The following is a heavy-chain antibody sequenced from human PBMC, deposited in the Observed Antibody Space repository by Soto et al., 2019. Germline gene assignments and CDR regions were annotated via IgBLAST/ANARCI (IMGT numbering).Heavy chain of an antibody. Sequence: GGSLRLSCAASGFTFSSYGMHWVRQAPGKGLEWVAVIWYDGSNKYYADSVKGRFTISRDNSKNTLYLQMNSLRAEDTAVYYCAKRYCSGGSCYHPTDAFDIWGQGTMVT. D-gene: IGHD2-15*01. J-gene: IGHJ3*02. V-gene: IGHV3-33*06. CDR1: GFTFSSYG. CDR3: AKRYCSGGSCYHPTDAFDI. CDR2: IWYDGSNK.